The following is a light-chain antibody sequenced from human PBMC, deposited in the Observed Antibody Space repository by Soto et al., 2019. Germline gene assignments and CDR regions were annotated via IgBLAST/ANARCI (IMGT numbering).Light chain of an antibody. CDR2: LNNAGSH. J-gene: IGLJ2*01. CDR3: QTWGTGTVV. CDR1: SGHSSYA. V-gene: IGLV4-69*01. Sequence: QSVLTQSPSASASLGASVKLTCTLSSGHSSYAIAWHQQQPEKGPPYLMKLNNAGSHSKGDGIPDRFSGSSSGAERYLTISSLQSEDEADYYCQTWGTGTVVFGGGTKLTVL.